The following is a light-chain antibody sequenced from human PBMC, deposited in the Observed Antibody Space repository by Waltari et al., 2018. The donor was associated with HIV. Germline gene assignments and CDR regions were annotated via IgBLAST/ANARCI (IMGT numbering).Light chain of an antibody. V-gene: IGKV3-20*01. CDR2: GAN. CDR1: QSVSSNY. J-gene: IGKJ1*01. CDR3: LHFGSFPPT. Sequence: IVLTQTPDTLSLSPGHRATLSCIASQSVSSNYLSWYQHKPGQVPSLLIFGANNRAIGITDRFSCSVSGADFTLSINRLRPEDFAVYICLHFGSFPPTFGQGTKLEMK.